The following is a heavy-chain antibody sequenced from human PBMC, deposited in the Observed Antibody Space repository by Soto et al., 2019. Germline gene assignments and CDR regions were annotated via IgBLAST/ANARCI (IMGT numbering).Heavy chain of an antibody. CDR3: ANYIRTGTTPDRGY. J-gene: IGHJ4*02. V-gene: IGHV3-23*01. Sequence: PGGSLILSCAASGFTFSSYAMSWVPQAPGQGLEWVSAISGSGGSTYYADAVKRRFTISRDNSKNTLYLQMNSLRAEDTAVYYCANYIRTGTTPDRGYWGQGTLVTVSS. CDR2: ISGSGGST. CDR1: GFTFSSYA. D-gene: IGHD1-7*01.